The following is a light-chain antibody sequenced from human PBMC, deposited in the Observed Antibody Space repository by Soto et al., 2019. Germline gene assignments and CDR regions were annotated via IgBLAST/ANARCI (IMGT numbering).Light chain of an antibody. CDR2: GAS. Sequence: EILMTQSPATLSVSPGERATLSCRASQSVSNYLAWYQQIPGQPPRLLIYGASTRATSIPARFSGSGSGTEFTLTISSLQSEDFAVYYCQQYNNWPRTFGQGTKVEIK. V-gene: IGKV3-15*01. CDR1: QSVSNY. J-gene: IGKJ1*01. CDR3: QQYNNWPRT.